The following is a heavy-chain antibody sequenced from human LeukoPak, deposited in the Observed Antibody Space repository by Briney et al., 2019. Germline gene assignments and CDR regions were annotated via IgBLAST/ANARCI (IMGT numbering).Heavy chain of an antibody. J-gene: IGHJ4*02. CDR2: INSDGSST. CDR1: GFTFSSYA. Sequence: GGSLRLSCAASGFTFSSYAVNWVRQAPGKGLEWVSRINSDGSSTSYADSVKGRFTISRDNAKNTLYLQMNSLRAEDTAVYYCAWSSSWLPFDYWGQGTLVTVSS. V-gene: IGHV3-74*01. D-gene: IGHD6-13*01. CDR3: AWSSSWLPFDY.